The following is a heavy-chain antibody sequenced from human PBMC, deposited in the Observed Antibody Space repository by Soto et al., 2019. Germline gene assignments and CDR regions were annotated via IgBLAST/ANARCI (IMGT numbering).Heavy chain of an antibody. Sequence: AEALCLACAVTGVSISSRRNHWVGIRPAQGNGLEWSGSLYYSGSTSNNPSLRSRVSMSIDTSKHQLSLKQKSVTAADTALYFCARQRTSVVTKAYFDVWGPGSLGTGSS. J-gene: IGHJ4*02. CDR3: ARQRTSVVTKAYFDV. CDR1: GVSISSRRNH. CDR2: LYYSGST. V-gene: IGHV4-39*01. D-gene: IGHD2-21*02.